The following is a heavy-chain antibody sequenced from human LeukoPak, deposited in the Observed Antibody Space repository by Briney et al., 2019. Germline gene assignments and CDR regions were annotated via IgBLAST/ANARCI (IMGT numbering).Heavy chain of an antibody. CDR1: GFSFSSYG. D-gene: IGHD3-22*01. V-gene: IGHV3-30*02. Sequence: PGGSLRLSXAASGFSFSSYGMHWVRQAPGKGLEWVSYIRSAGSSKYYADSVKGRFTISRDNSKNTLYLQMNSRRPEDTAVYYCSTGYDSSGYYLEYWGQGTLVTV. J-gene: IGHJ4*02. CDR3: STGYDSSGYYLEY. CDR2: IRSAGSSK.